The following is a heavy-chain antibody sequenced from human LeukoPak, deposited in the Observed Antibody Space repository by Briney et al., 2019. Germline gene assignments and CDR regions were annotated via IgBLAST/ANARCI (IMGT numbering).Heavy chain of an antibody. CDR1: GGSIDSTNW. D-gene: IGHD3-22*01. CDR3: ARGHDSKKSGY. V-gene: IGHV4/OR15-8*01. Sequence: PSETLSLTCDVSGGSIDSTNWWNWVRQPPGKGLEWIGEIHHDGGINYNPSLKSRVTLSVDTSKNQFSLKLTSVTAADTAVYYCARGHDSKKSGYWGQGTLVTVSS. CDR2: IHHDGGI. J-gene: IGHJ4*02.